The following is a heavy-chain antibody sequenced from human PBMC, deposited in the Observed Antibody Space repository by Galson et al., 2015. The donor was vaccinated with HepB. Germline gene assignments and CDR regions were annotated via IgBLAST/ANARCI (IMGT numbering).Heavy chain of an antibody. CDR1: GFTVSSNY. CDR2: IYSGGST. V-gene: IGHV3-66*02. CDR3: ARAPRGYDYVWGSYLRRGASDY. Sequence: SLRLSCAASGFTVSSNYMSWVRQAPGKGLEWVSVIYSGGSTYYADSVKGRFTISRDNSKNTLYLQMNSLRAEDTAVYYCARAPRGYDYVWGSYLRRGASDYWGQGTLVTVSS. J-gene: IGHJ4*02. D-gene: IGHD3-16*02.